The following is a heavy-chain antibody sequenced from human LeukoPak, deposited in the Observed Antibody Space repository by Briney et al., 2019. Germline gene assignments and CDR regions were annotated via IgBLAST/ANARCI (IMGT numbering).Heavy chain of an antibody. Sequence: GGSLRLSCVASGFTFSSYAMSWVRQAPGKGLEWVSVISGSGGSTYYADSVKARFTISRDNSKNTVYLQMNRLRAEDTAVYYCAKDPSPTMAARVDLWGRGTLVSVSS. J-gene: IGHJ2*01. D-gene: IGHD3-10*01. CDR1: GFTFSSYA. CDR2: ISGSGGST. CDR3: AKDPSPTMAARVDL. V-gene: IGHV3-23*01.